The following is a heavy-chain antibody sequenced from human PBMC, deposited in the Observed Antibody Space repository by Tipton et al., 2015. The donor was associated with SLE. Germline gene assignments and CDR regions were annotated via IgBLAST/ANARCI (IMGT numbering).Heavy chain of an antibody. CDR1: GGSISSGRYS. J-gene: IGHJ4*02. D-gene: IGHD1-26*01. V-gene: IGHV4-30-2*01. CDR2: IYHSGST. Sequence: TLSLTCAVSGGSISSGRYSWNWIRQPPGKGLEWIGYIYHSGSTYYNPSLKSRVTISVDRSKNQFSLKLSSVTAADTAMYYCARGVGADYWGQETLVTVSS. CDR3: ARGVGADY.